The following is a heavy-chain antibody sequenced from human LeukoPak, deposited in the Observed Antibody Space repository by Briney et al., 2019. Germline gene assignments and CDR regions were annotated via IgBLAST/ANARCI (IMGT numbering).Heavy chain of an antibody. Sequence: VASVKVSCKAFGGTFSSYAISWVRQAPGQGLEWMGRIIPILGIANYAQKFQGRVTITADKSTSTAYMELSSLRSEDTAVYYCARDPPATAIPGWGQGTLVTVSS. J-gene: IGHJ4*02. D-gene: IGHD2-2*02. CDR3: ARDPPATAIPG. CDR2: IIPILGIA. CDR1: GGTFSSYA. V-gene: IGHV1-69*04.